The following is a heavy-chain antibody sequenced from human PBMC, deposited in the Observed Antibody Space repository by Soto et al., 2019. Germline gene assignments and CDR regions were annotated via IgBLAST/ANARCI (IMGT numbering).Heavy chain of an antibody. CDR3: ARGADIVLVPAAFYYYYGMDV. V-gene: IGHV6-1*01. J-gene: IGHJ6*02. CDR2: TYYRSKWYN. CDR1: GDSVSSNSAA. Sequence: SQTLSLTCAISGDSVSSNSAAWNWIRQSPSRGLEWLGRTYYRSKWYNDYAVSVKSRITINPDTSKNQFSLQLNSVTPEDTAVYYCARGADIVLVPAAFYYYYGMDVWGQGTTVTAP. D-gene: IGHD2-2*01.